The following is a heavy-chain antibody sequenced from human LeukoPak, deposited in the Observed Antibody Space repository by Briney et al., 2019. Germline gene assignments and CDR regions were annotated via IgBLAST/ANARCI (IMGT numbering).Heavy chain of an antibody. CDR1: GYTLSDYY. CDR3: STEDKYCTTSTCGDS. J-gene: IGHJ4*02. CDR2: IIPHSGGT. Sequence: ASVKVACKTSGYTLSDYYIHWVRQAPGQGLEWMGYIIPHSGGTTYAQKFQGRVTMTRDTSISAAYLDLSGLRSDDTAVYYCSTEDKYCTTSTCGDSWGQGTLVTVSS. D-gene: IGHD2/OR15-2a*01. V-gene: IGHV1-2*02.